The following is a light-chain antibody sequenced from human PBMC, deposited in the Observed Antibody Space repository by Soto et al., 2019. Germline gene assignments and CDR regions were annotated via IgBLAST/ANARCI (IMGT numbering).Light chain of an antibody. CDR2: ENN. CDR1: SSNIGNNY. V-gene: IGLV1-51*02. J-gene: IGLJ2*01. Sequence: QSARTQPPSVSAAPGQKVTISCSGSSSNIGNNYVSWYQQLPGTAPKLLIYENNKRPSGIPDRFSGSKSGTSATLGITGLQTGDEADYYCGTWDNSLSAVVFGGGTKVTVL. CDR3: GTWDNSLSAVV.